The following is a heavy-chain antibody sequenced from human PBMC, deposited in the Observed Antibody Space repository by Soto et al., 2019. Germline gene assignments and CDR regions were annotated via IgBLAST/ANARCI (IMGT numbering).Heavy chain of an antibody. Sequence: ASVKVSCKASGYTFTSYYMHWVRQAPGQGLEWMGIINPSGGSTSYAQKFQGRVTMTRDTSTSTVYMELSSLRSEDTAVYYCASAVDTAMVSRYYYGMEVLGRGTTVTVS. D-gene: IGHD5-18*01. CDR3: ASAVDTAMVSRYYYGMEV. CDR2: INPSGGST. CDR1: GYTFTSYY. J-gene: IGHJ6*02. V-gene: IGHV1-46*01.